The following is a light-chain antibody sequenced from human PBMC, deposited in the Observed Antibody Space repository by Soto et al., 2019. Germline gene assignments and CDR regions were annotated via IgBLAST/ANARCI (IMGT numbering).Light chain of an antibody. J-gene: IGLJ3*02. V-gene: IGLV1-40*01. Sequence: QLVLTQPPSVSGAPGQRVTISCTGSSSNIGAAYDVHWYQQLPGTAPKLLIYKNKERPSGVPDRFSGSKSGTSGSLAISGLQSEDEADYYCAAWDDKLNGGVFGGGTKLTVL. CDR1: SSNIGAAYD. CDR3: AAWDDKLNGGV. CDR2: KNK.